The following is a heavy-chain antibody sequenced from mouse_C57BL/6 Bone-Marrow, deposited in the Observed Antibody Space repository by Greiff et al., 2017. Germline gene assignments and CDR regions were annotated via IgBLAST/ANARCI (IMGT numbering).Heavy chain of an antibody. CDR1: GFTFSSYT. D-gene: IGHD2-5*01. Sequence: DVMLVESGGGLVKPGGSLKLSCAASGFTFSSYTMSWVRQTPEKRLEWVAIISGGGGNIYYPDSVKGRFTISRDNAKNTLYLQMSSLRSKDTALYYCAVCCSNPYVDNWGQGTTLTVSS. J-gene: IGHJ2*01. CDR2: ISGGGGNI. V-gene: IGHV5-9*01. CDR3: AVCCSNPYVDN.